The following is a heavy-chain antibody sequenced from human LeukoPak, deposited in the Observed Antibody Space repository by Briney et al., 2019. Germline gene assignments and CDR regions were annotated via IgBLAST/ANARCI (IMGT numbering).Heavy chain of an antibody. CDR1: GYSFTSYW. V-gene: IGHV5-51*01. CDR2: IYPGDSDT. CDR3: ARTYYDFWSGYLYYYMDV. J-gene: IGHJ6*03. D-gene: IGHD3-3*01. Sequence: KPGESLKLSCRGSGYSFTSYWIGWVRQMPGKGLEWMGIIYPGDSDTRYSPSFQGQVTISADKSSSTAYLQWSSLKASDTAMYYCARTYYDFWSGYLYYYMDVWGKGTTVTVSS.